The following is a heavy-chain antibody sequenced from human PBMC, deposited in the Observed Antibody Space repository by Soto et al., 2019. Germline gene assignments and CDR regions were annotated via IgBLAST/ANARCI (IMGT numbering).Heavy chain of an antibody. CDR3: ARDPVPNYYDSSGYYY. Sequence: GGSLRLSCAASGFTFSSYAMHWVRQAPGKGLEWVAVISYDGSNKYYADSVKGRFTISRDNSKNTLYLQMNSLRAEDTAVYYCARDPVPNYYDSSGYYYWGQGTLVTVSS. V-gene: IGHV3-30-3*01. CDR1: GFTFSSYA. CDR2: ISYDGSNK. D-gene: IGHD3-22*01. J-gene: IGHJ4*02.